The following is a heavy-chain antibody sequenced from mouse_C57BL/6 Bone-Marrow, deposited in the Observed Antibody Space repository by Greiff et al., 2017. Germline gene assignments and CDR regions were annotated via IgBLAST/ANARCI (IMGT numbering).Heavy chain of an antibody. J-gene: IGHJ3*01. CDR1: GYTFTSYW. CDR3: ARGWRPWFAY. D-gene: IGHD2-3*01. CDR2: IDPSDSYT. Sequence: QVQLQQPGAELVKPGASVKLSCKASGYTFTSYWMQWVKQRPGQGLEWIGEIDPSDSYTNYNQKFKGKATLTVDTSSSTSYMQLSSLTSEDSAVYDCARGWRPWFAYWGQGTLVTVSA. V-gene: IGHV1-50*01.